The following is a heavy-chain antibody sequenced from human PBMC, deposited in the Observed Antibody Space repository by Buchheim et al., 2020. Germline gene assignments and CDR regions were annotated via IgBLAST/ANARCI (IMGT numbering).Heavy chain of an antibody. CDR3: ARARYMVQGVIQNWFDP. D-gene: IGHD3-10*01. Sequence: QVQLQESGPGLVKPSQTLSLTCTVSGGSISSGSYYWSWIRQPAGQGLEWIGRIYTSGSPNYNPSLKSRVTISVDTSTNQFSLKRSAVTAADTAVYYCARARYMVQGVIQNWFDPWGQGTL. V-gene: IGHV4-61*02. CDR1: GGSISSGSYY. CDR2: IYTSGSP. J-gene: IGHJ5*02.